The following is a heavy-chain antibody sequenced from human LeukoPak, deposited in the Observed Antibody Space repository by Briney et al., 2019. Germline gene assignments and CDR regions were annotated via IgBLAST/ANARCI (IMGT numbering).Heavy chain of an antibody. D-gene: IGHD2-15*01. CDR1: GGTVSSGSYD. Sequence: PSETLSLTCTVSGGTVSSGSYDWRWIRQPPGKGLEWIGYIYYSGSTNYNPSLKSRVTISVDTSKNQFSLKLSSVTAADTAVYYCARDGRGLDAFDIWGQGTMVTVSS. CDR2: IYYSGST. CDR3: ARDGRGLDAFDI. V-gene: IGHV4-61*01. J-gene: IGHJ3*02.